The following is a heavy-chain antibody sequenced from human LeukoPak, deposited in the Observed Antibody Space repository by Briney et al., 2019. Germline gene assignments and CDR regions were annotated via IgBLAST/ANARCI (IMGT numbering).Heavy chain of an antibody. CDR3: ATHAGTANFDY. D-gene: IGHD6-13*01. CDR2: ISTGGDST. Sequence: PGGSLRLSCADSGFTLSSYAMSWVRPAPGKGLEWVSAISTGGDSTYYADSVKGRFTISRDNSKNTLYLQMNSLRAEDTAVCYCATHAGTANFDYWGQGTLVTVSS. J-gene: IGHJ4*02. V-gene: IGHV3-23*01. CDR1: GFTLSSYA.